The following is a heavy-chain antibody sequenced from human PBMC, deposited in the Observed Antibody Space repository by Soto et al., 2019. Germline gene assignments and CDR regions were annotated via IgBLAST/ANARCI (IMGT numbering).Heavy chain of an antibody. J-gene: IGHJ4*02. CDR2: IYYSGTT. CDR1: SASISSSSYT. D-gene: IGHD3-10*01. V-gene: IGHV4-39*07. Sequence: SETLSLTCTVPSASISSSSYTWGWIRQPPGKGLEWIGSIYYSGTTYYNPSLNSRVTVSVDTSKNQFSLKLSSVTAADTAVYYCARAPRGNYGYPSYFDYWGQGTLVTVSS. CDR3: ARAPRGNYGYPSYFDY.